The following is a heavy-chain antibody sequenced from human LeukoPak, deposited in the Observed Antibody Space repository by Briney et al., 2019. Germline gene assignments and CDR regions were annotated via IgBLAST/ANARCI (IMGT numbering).Heavy chain of an antibody. CDR3: ARRSGWYAPGL. J-gene: IGHJ4*02. Sequence: GSLRLSCAASGFTFSSYAMSWVRQAPGKGLEWIGEINHSGSTNYNPSLKSRVTISVDTSKNQFSLKLSSVTAADTAVYYCARRSGWYAPGLWGQGTLVTVSS. CDR1: GFTFSSYA. V-gene: IGHV4-34*01. CDR2: INHSGST. D-gene: IGHD6-19*01.